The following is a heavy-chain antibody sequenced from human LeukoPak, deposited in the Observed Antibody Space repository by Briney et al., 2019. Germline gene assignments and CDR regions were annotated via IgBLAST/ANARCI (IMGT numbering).Heavy chain of an antibody. D-gene: IGHD3-9*01. CDR3: ARRTILTGSDY. CDR1: GGSISSGGYY. Sequence: SQTLSLTCAVSGGSISSGGYYWDWIRQPPGKGLEWIGSIYYSGSTNYNPSLKSRVTISVDTSKNQFSLKLSSVTAADAAVYYCARRTILTGSDYWGQGTLVTVSS. CDR2: IYYSGST. J-gene: IGHJ4*02. V-gene: IGHV4-39*01.